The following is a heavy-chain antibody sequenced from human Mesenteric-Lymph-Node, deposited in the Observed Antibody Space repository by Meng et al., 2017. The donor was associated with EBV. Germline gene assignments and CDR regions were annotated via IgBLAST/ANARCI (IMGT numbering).Heavy chain of an antibody. CDR2: NYYSGST. CDR1: CGYISSGSYS. J-gene: IGHJ4*02. Sequence: QRLRQGPGQGRVKPSQALAHSCAAPCGYISSGSYSCSLSRHPARKGLEWRWYNYYSGSTYDNPNLKRRVTISVDTSMNQFSLKLSTVTAADTAVYYCARELEVDAMAYWGQGTLVTVSS. D-gene: IGHD5-12*01. CDR3: ARELEVDAMAY. V-gene: IGHV4-30-4*01.